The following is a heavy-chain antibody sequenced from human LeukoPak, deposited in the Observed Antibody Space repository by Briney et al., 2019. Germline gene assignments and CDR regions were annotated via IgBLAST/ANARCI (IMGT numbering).Heavy chain of an antibody. J-gene: IGHJ4*02. V-gene: IGHV3-48*01. CDR2: IGTSGNTI. CDR3: ARDQWLDY. Sequence: RGSLRLSCAASGFTFSGYIMNWVRQAPGKGLEWVSFIGTSGNTIYYADSVKGRFTVSRDNAKNALYLQMYSLRAEDTAVYYCARDQWLDYWGQGTLVTVSS. D-gene: IGHD6-19*01. CDR1: GFTFSGYI.